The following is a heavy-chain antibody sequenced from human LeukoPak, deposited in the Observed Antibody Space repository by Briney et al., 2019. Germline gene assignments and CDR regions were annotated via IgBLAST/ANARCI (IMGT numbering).Heavy chain of an antibody. CDR2: IYYSGST. V-gene: IGHV4-59*11. J-gene: IGHJ4*02. Sequence: SETLSLTCTVSGGSISSHYWSWIRQPPGKGLEWIGYIYYSGSTNYNPSLKSRVTISVGTSKNQFSLKLSSVTAADTAVYYCARAADDDYFDYWGQGTLVTVSS. CDR3: ARAADDDYFDY. CDR1: GGSISSHY.